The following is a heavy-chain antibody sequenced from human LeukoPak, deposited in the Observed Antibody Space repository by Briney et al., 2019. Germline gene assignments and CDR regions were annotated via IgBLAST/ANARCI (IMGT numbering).Heavy chain of an antibody. CDR2: INHSGST. D-gene: IGHD6-13*01. CDR1: GGSFSGYY. V-gene: IGHV4-34*01. Sequence: PSETLSLTCAVYGGSFSGYYWSWIRQPPGKGLEWIGEINHSGSTNYNPSLKSRVTISVDTSKNQFSLKLSSVTAADTAVYYCARQWYSSSGGVDYWGQGTLVTVSS. CDR3: ARQWYSSSGGVDY. J-gene: IGHJ4*02.